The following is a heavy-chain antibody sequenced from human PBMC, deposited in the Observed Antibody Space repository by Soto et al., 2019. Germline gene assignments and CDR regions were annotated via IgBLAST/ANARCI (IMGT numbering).Heavy chain of an antibody. Sequence: PSETLSLTCTVSGGSISSYYWSWIRQPPGKGLEWIGYIYYSGSTNYNPSLKSRVTISVDTSKNQFSLKLSSVTAADTAVYYCARVWYYGSNWFDPWGQGTLVTVS. J-gene: IGHJ5*02. CDR1: GGSISSYY. CDR2: IYYSGST. CDR3: ARVWYYGSNWFDP. V-gene: IGHV4-59*01. D-gene: IGHD3-10*01.